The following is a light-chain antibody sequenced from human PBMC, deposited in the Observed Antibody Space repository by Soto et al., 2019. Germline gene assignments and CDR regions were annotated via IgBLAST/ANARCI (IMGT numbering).Light chain of an antibody. CDR1: QSISSW. CDR2: DAS. V-gene: IGKV1-5*01. J-gene: IGKJ1*01. CDR3: QQYNSYS. Sequence: DIQMTQSPSTLSASVGDRVTITCRASQSISSWLAWYQQKPGKAPKLLIYDASSLESGVPSRFSGSGSGTDFTHALNSQQPDDFASYYCQQYNSYSFGQGTKVEIK.